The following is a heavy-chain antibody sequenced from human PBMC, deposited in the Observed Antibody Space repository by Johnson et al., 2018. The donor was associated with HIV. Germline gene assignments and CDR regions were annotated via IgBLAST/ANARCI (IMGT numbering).Heavy chain of an antibody. CDR2: ISYDGSNK. CDR1: GFTFSSYA. D-gene: IGHD2-2*02. Sequence: QVQLVESGGGVVQPGRSLRLSCAASGFTFSSYAMHWVRQAPGKGLEWVAVISYDGSNKYYADSVKGRFTISRDNSKNTLYLQMNSLRAEDTAVYYCARDRVPAAIGLADRGALDIWGQGTMVTVSS. V-gene: IGHV3-30*04. CDR3: ARDRVPAAIGLADRGALDI. J-gene: IGHJ3*02.